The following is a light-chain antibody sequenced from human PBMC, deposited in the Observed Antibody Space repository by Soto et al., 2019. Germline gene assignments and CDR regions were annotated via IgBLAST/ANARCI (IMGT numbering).Light chain of an antibody. Sequence: QSVLTQPPSASGTPGQRVTISCSGSSSNIGSKTVNWYQKLPGTAPKLLIYSTNQRPSGVPDRFSGSKSGTSASLAISGLQSEDDADYYCAVWDDSLGASYVFGTGTKLTVL. J-gene: IGLJ1*01. V-gene: IGLV1-44*01. CDR2: STN. CDR3: AVWDDSLGASYV. CDR1: SSNIGSKT.